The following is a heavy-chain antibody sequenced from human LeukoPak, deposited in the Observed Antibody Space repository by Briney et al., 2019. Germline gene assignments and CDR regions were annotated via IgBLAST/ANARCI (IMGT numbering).Heavy chain of an antibody. CDR1: GYTFTSYD. D-gene: IGHD3-3*01. V-gene: IGHV1-8*01. J-gene: IGHJ4*02. CDR3: ARGLDKYDYWSGYFLAD. CDR2: MNPNSGNT. Sequence: ASVKVSCKASGYTFTSYDINWVRQATGQGLEWMGWMNPNSGNTDYAQTFQGRVTMTRDTSISTAYMELSRLRSDDTAVYYCARGLDKYDYWSGYFLADWGQGTLVTVSS.